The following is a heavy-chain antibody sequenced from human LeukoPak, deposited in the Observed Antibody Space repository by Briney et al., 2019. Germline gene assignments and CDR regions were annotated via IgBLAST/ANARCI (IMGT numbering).Heavy chain of an antibody. V-gene: IGHV3-30*02. D-gene: IGHD3-16*01. J-gene: IGHJ4*02. Sequence: PGGSMRLSCAASGFTFSSYGMHWVRQAPGKGLEWVAFIRYDGSNKYYADSVKGRFTISRDNSKNTLYLQMNSLRAEDTAVYYCAKVWGDPLDYWGQGTLVTVSS. CDR2: IRYDGSNK. CDR1: GFTFSSYG. CDR3: AKVWGDPLDY.